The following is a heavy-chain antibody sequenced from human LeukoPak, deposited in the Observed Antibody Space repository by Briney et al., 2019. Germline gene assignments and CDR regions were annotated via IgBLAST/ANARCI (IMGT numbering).Heavy chain of an antibody. CDR2: ISWNSGNI. V-gene: IGHV3-9*03. CDR3: AKGRSGYYYGSGPLDY. CDR1: GFTFDDYA. Sequence: PGKSRRLSCAGSGFTFDDYAMHWVRQAPGKGLEWVSGISWNSGNIGYADSVKGRFIVSRDNAKNSLYLQMNSLRDEDMALYCCAKGRSGYYYGSGPLDYWGQGTLVTVSS. D-gene: IGHD3-10*01. J-gene: IGHJ4*02.